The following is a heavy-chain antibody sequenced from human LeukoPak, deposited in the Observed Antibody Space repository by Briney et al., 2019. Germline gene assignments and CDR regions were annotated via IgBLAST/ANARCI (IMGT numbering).Heavy chain of an antibody. CDR2: IIPIFGIA. CDR1: GGTFSSYA. V-gene: IGHV1-69*04. D-gene: IGHD4-17*01. J-gene: IGHJ4*02. Sequence: ASVKVSCKAPGGTFSSYAISWVRQAPGQGLEWMGRIIPIFGIANYAQKFQGRVTITADKSTSTAYMELSRLRSEDTAVYYCAREGEYGDYVFDYWGQGTLVTVSS. CDR3: AREGEYGDYVFDY.